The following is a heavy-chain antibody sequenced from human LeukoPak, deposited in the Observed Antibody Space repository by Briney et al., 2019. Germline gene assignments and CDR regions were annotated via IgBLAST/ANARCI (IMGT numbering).Heavy chain of an antibody. J-gene: IGHJ6*03. Sequence: ASVKVSCKASGYTFTGYYMHWVRQAPGQGLEWMGWMNPNSGNTGYAQKFQGRVTITRNTSISTAYMELNSLRSEDTAVYYCARVRYYYMDVWGKGTTVTVSS. CDR3: ARVRYYYMDV. CDR2: MNPNSGNT. V-gene: IGHV1-8*03. CDR1: GYTFTGYY.